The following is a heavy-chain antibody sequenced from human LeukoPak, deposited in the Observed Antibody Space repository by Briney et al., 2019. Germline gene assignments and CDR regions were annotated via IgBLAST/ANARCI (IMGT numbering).Heavy chain of an antibody. J-gene: IGHJ5*02. CDR3: ARENTLDPTLNYYGSGILASGFDP. V-gene: IGHV1-2*02. Sequence: GASVKVSCKASGYTFTGYYMHWVRQAPGQGLEWMGWINPNSGGTNYAQKFQGRVTMTRDTSISTAYMELSRLRSDDTAVYYCARENTLDPTLNYYGSGILASGFDPWGQGTLVTVPS. CDR1: GYTFTGYY. D-gene: IGHD3-10*01. CDR2: INPNSGGT.